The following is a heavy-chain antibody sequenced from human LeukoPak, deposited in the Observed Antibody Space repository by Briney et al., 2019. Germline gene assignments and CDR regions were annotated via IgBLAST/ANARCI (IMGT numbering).Heavy chain of an antibody. J-gene: IGHJ5*02. CDR2: INHSGST. V-gene: IGHV4-34*01. Sequence: SETLSLTCAVYGGSFSGYYWSWIRQPPGKGLEWIGEINHSGSTNYNPSLKSRVTISVDTSKDQFSLKLSSVTAADTAVYYCARGFNWFDPWGQGTLVTVSS. CDR3: ARGFNWFDP. CDR1: GGSFSGYY.